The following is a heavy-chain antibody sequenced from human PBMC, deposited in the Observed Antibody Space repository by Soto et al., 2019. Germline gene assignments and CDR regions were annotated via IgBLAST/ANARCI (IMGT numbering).Heavy chain of an antibody. J-gene: IGHJ6*02. D-gene: IGHD3-22*01. CDR1: GYSFTSYW. CDR3: ARLAGYYGSSGDCDYCYGMYV. Sequence: GESLKISCKGSGYSFTSYWIGWVRQMPGKGLEWMGIIYPGDSDTRYSPSFQGQVTISADKSISTAYLQWSSLKASDTAMYYCARLAGYYGSSGDCDYCYGMYVWGRGNTVTVSS. V-gene: IGHV5-51*01. CDR2: IYPGDSDT.